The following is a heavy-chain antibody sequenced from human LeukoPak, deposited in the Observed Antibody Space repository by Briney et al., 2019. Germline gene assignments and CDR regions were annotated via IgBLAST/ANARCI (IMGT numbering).Heavy chain of an antibody. CDR1: GYSISSGYY. J-gene: IGHJ3*02. D-gene: IGHD3-22*01. CDR2: IYHSGST. CDR3: ARGAMIVVADAFDI. Sequence: SQTLSLTCTVSGYSISSGYYWGWIRQPPGKGLEWIGSIYHSGSTYYNPSLKSRVTISVDTSKNQFSLKLSSVTAADTAVYYCARGAMIVVADAFDIWGQGTMVTVSS. V-gene: IGHV4-38-2*02.